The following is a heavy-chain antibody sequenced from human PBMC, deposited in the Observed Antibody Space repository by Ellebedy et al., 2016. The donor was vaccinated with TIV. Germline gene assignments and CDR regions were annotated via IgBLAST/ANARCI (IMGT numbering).Heavy chain of an antibody. CDR3: ARGAGGATRKELDY. Sequence: GGSLRLSXAASGFTFSDYSMNWVRQAPGKGLEWVSCISGYNDYIYYADSVEGRFTISRDNAKNSLYLQMNSLRAEDTAVYYCARGAGGATRKELDYWGQGTLVTVSS. CDR1: GFTFSDYS. CDR2: ISGYNDYI. D-gene: IGHD5-12*01. V-gene: IGHV3-21*01. J-gene: IGHJ4*02.